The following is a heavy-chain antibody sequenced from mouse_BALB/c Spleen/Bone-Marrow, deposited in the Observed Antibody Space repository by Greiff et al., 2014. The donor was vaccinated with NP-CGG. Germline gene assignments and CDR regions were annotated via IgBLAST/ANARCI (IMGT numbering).Heavy chain of an antibody. CDR1: GYTFTNYW. CDR3: ARGGNYGY. CDR2: IFPGIGTT. J-gene: IGHJ2*01. Sequence: LEESGAELVKPGASVKLSCKTSGYTFTNYWIQWVKQRPGQGLGWIGEIFPGIGTTYYNEKFKGKATLTIDTSSSTAYMQLSSLTSEDSAAYFCARGGNYGYWGQGTTLTVSS. D-gene: IGHD2-1*01. V-gene: IGHV1S132*01.